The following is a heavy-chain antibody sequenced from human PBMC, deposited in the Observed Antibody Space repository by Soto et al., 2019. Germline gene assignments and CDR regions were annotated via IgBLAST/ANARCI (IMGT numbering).Heavy chain of an antibody. Sequence: ASVKVSCKASGYTFTSYGISWVRQAPGQGLEWMGWISAYNGNTNYAQKLQGRVTMTTDTSTSTAYMELRSLGSDDTAVYYCARDTTYYDFWSGYTNWFDPWGQGTLVTVSS. J-gene: IGHJ5*02. CDR2: ISAYNGNT. CDR3: ARDTTYYDFWSGYTNWFDP. V-gene: IGHV1-18*01. D-gene: IGHD3-3*01. CDR1: GYTFTSYG.